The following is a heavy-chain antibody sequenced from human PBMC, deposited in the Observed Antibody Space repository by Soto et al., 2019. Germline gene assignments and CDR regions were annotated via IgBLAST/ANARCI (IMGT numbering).Heavy chain of an antibody. CDR1: GGTFSSYA. Sequence: ASVKVSCKASGGTFSSYAISWVRQAPGQGLEWMGGIIPIFGTANYAQKFQGRVTITADESTSTAYMELSSLRSEDTAVYYCARAFEYSSSSDYWGQGTLVTVSS. CDR3: ARAFEYSSSSDY. V-gene: IGHV1-69*13. D-gene: IGHD6-6*01. CDR2: IIPIFGTA. J-gene: IGHJ4*02.